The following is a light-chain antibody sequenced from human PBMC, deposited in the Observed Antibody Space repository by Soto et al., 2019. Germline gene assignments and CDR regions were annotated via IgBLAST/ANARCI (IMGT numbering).Light chain of an antibody. Sequence: EILMTQSPATLSVSPGERATLSCRASQSLSSNLAWYQQKPGQGPRLLIYGASTRATGIPARFSGSGSGTEFTLTISSLQSEDFAVYYCQQYNNWPPLTFGGGTKVEIK. CDR1: QSLSSN. V-gene: IGKV3-15*01. CDR2: GAS. J-gene: IGKJ4*01. CDR3: QQYNNWPPLT.